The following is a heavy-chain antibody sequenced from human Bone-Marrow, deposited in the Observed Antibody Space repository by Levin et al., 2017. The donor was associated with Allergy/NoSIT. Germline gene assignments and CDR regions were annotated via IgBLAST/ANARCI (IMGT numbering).Heavy chain of an antibody. J-gene: IGHJ4*02. D-gene: IGHD6-6*01. CDR3: ARDVGHLEARPGRPDS. V-gene: IGHV3-11*01. Sequence: GGSLRLSCEASGFTFSDHYVSWIRQPPGKGLEWVSYISSGGSATYYADSVQGRFTISRDNAKNSLFLQMNNLTAEDTAVYYCARDVGHLEARPGRPDSWGQGTLVIVSS. CDR1: GFTFSDHY. CDR2: ISSGGSAT.